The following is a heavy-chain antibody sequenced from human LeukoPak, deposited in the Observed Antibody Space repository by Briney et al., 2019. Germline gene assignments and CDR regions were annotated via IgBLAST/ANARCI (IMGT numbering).Heavy chain of an antibody. CDR2: IYYSGST. V-gene: IGHV4-59*02. CDR1: GGSVSSYY. CDR3: ARDRGSDFDY. J-gene: IGHJ4*02. Sequence: SETLSLTCTVSGGSVSSYYWSWIRQPPGKGLEWIGYIYYSGSTNYNPSLKSRVTISVDTSKSQFPLKLSSVTAADTAVYYCARDRGSDFDYWGQGTLVTVSS. D-gene: IGHD6-19*01.